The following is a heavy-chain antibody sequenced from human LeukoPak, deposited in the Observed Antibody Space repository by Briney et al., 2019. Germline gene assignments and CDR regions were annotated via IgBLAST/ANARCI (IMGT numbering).Heavy chain of an antibody. J-gene: IGHJ4*02. CDR1: GFTFSSYG. CDR3: AKAALRYFDWSPSDY. D-gene: IGHD3-9*01. Sequence: PGGSLRLSCAASGFTFSSYGMHWVRQAPGKGLEWVAFIRYDGSNKYYADSVKGRFTISRDNSKNTLYLQMNSLRAEDTAVYYCAKAALRYFDWSPSDYWGQGTLVTVSS. V-gene: IGHV3-30*02. CDR2: IRYDGSNK.